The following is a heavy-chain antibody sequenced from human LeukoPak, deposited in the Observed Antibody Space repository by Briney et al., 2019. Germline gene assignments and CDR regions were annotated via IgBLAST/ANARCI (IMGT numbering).Heavy chain of an antibody. Sequence: SETLSLTCTASGGSISSSSYYWGWIRQPPGKGLEWIGNIYYSGSTYYNPSLKSRVTISVDTSKNQFSLKLSSVTAADTAVYYCARVGFYYDSSGYYYGRPDWFDPRGQGTLVTVSS. J-gene: IGHJ5*02. V-gene: IGHV4-39*07. CDR2: IYYSGST. CDR3: ARVGFYYDSSGYYYGRPDWFDP. CDR1: GGSISSSSYY. D-gene: IGHD3-22*01.